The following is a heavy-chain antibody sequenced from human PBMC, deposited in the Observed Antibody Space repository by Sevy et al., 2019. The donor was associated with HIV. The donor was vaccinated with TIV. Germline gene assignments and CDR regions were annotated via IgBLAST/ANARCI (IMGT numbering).Heavy chain of an antibody. CDR3: AREGSYGDHRFSYYYGLDV. J-gene: IGHJ6*02. CDR2: IYQDGSQK. V-gene: IGHV3-7*01. Sequence: GGSLRLSCEVSGFSFSSYWMTWVRQAPGRGLEWVANIYQDGSQKYYVNSVKGRFTISRDNAKNSLYLQMNSLRAEDTAVYYCAREGSYGDHRFSYYYGLDVWGQGTTVTVSS. CDR1: GFSFSSYW. D-gene: IGHD4-17*01.